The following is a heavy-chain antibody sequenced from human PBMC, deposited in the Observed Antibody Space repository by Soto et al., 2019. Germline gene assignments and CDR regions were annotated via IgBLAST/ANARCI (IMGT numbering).Heavy chain of an antibody. V-gene: IGHV1-2*04. J-gene: IGHJ6*02. D-gene: IGHD3-10*01. CDR3: ARANSMWFGERRDYYYYGMDV. CDR2: INPNSGGT. Sequence: ASVKVSCKASGYTFTGYYMHWVRQAPGQGLEWMGWINPNSGGTNYAQKFQGWVTMTRDTSISTAYMELSRLRSDDTAVYYCARANSMWFGERRDYYYYGMDVWGQGTTVTVSS. CDR1: GYTFTGYY.